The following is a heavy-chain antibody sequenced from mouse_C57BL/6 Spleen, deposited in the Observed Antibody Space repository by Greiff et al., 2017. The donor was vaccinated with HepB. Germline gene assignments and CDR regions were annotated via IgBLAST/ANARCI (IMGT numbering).Heavy chain of an antibody. D-gene: IGHD1-1*01. V-gene: IGHV1-26*01. CDR1: GYTFTDYY. CDR3: ARNYYGSPWYFDV. Sequence: EVQLQQSGPELVKPGASVKISCKASGYTFTDYYMNWVKQSHGKSLEWIGDINPNNGGTSYNQKFKGKATLTVDKSSSTAYMALRSLTSEDSAVYYCARNYYGSPWYFDVWGTGTTVTVSS. J-gene: IGHJ1*03. CDR2: INPNNGGT.